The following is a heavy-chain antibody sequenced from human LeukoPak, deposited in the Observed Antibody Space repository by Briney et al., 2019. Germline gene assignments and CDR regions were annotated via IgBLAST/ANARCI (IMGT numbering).Heavy chain of an antibody. CDR2: IYYSGST. Sequence: PSETLSLTCTVSGGSSSSRDYYWSWIRQPPGKGLEWIGSIYYSGSTYYNPSLKSRVTISVDTSKNQFSLKLSSVTAADTAVYYCARHIYGSGSYYLDYWGQGTLVTVSS. D-gene: IGHD3-10*01. J-gene: IGHJ4*02. V-gene: IGHV4-39*01. CDR1: GGSSSSRDYY. CDR3: ARHIYGSGSYYLDY.